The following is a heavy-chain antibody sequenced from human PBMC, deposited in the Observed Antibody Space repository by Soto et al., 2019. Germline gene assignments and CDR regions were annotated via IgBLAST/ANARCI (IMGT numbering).Heavy chain of an antibody. D-gene: IGHD3-10*01. J-gene: IGHJ3*02. CDR1: GFTFSSYG. CDR3: AKVYMVRGKSDAFDI. V-gene: IGHV3-30*18. Sequence: QVQLVESGGGVVQPGRSLRLSCAASGFTFSSYGMHWVRQAPGKGLEWVAVISYDGSNKYYADSVKGRFTISRDNSKNTMYLQMNSLSAEDTAVYYCAKVYMVRGKSDAFDIWGQGTMVTVSS. CDR2: ISYDGSNK.